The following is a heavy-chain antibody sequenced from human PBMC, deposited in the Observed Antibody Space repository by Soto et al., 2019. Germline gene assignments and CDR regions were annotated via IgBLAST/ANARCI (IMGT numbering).Heavy chain of an antibody. Sequence: GGSLRLSCAASGFTFDDYAMHWVRQAPGKGLEWVSGISWNSGSIGYADSVKGRFTISRDNAKNSLYLQMNSLRAEDTALYYCAKVRKHDYSNWRVFDYWGQGTLVTVSS. D-gene: IGHD4-4*01. CDR2: ISWNSGSI. CDR1: GFTFDDYA. J-gene: IGHJ4*02. CDR3: AKVRKHDYSNWRVFDY. V-gene: IGHV3-9*01.